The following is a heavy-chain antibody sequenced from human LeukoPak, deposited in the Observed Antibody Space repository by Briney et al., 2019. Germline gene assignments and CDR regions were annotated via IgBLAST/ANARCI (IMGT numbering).Heavy chain of an antibody. Sequence: ASVKVSRKASGYTFTGYYMHWVRQAPGQGLEWMGWINPNSGGTNYAQKFQGRVTMTRDTSISTAYMELSRLRSDDTAVFYCARVTCGGDCYHFDYWGQGTLVTVSS. CDR1: GYTFTGYY. CDR3: ARVTCGGDCYHFDY. J-gene: IGHJ4*02. D-gene: IGHD2-21*02. V-gene: IGHV1-2*02. CDR2: INPNSGGT.